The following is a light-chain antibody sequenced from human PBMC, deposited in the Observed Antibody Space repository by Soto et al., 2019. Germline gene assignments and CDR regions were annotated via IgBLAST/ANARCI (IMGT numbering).Light chain of an antibody. CDR2: AAS. J-gene: IGKJ4*01. CDR1: QGISSY. CDR3: QQYYSYPHT. V-gene: IGKV1-8*01. Sequence: AIRMTQSPSSLSASTGDRVTITCRASQGISSYLAWYQQKPGKAPKLLISAASTLQSGVPSRFSGSGSGTDFTLPISCLQSEDFATYYCQQYYSYPHTFGGGTKVEIK.